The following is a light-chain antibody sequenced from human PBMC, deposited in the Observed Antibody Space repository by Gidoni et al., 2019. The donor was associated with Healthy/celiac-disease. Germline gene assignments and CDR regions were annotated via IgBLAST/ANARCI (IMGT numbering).Light chain of an antibody. CDR2: SNN. V-gene: IGLV1-44*01. J-gene: IGLJ3*02. CDR1: SPNIGSNT. Sequence: QSVLTQPPSASGTHGQRVTISCSGSSPNIGSNTVNCYQQLPGAAPKLLIYSNNRRPSGVPARFACSNSGTSASLAISGLQSEDEADYYCAAWDDSLNGPGVFGGGTKLTVL. CDR3: AAWDDSLNGPGV.